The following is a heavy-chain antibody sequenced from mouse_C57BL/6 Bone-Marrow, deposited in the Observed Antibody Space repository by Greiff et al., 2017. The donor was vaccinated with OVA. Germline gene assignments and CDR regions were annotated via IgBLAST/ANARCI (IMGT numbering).Heavy chain of an antibody. CDR2: IHPNSGST. Sequence: QVQLQQSGAELVKPGASVKLSCKASGYTFTSYWMHWVKQRPGQGLEWIGMIHPNSGSTNYNEKFKSKATLTVDKSSSTAYMQLSSLTSEDSAVYYCASYYGTAYYFDYWGKGTTLTVSS. CDR1: GYTFTSYW. V-gene: IGHV1-64*01. CDR3: ASYYGTAYYFDY. D-gene: IGHD1-1*01. J-gene: IGHJ2*01.